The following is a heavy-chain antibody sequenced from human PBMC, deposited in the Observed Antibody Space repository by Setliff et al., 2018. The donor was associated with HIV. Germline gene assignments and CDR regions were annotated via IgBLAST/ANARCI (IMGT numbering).Heavy chain of an antibody. CDR1: GGSFSGYY. CDR2: IYTSGST. CDR3: ARFPLLHKNAFDI. D-gene: IGHD2-15*01. J-gene: IGHJ3*02. Sequence: ETLSLTCAVYGGSFSGYYWSWIRQPPGKGLEWIGYIYTSGSTNYNPSLKSRVTISVDTSRNQFSLNLSSVTAADTAVYYCARFPLLHKNAFDIWGQGTMVTVSS. V-gene: IGHV4-4*09.